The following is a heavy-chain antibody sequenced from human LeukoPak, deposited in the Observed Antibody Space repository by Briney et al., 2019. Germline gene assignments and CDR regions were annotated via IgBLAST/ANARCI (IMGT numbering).Heavy chain of an antibody. CDR3: AKGHGGYRNNYFDY. Sequence: GGSLRLSCAASGFTFSSYAMSWVRQAPEKGLEWVATISVSGGGTYYADSVRGRFTISRDDSGNTLYLQMNSLRAEDTAVYYCAKGHGGYRNNYFDYWGQGNLVTVSS. CDR2: ISVSGGGT. J-gene: IGHJ4*02. D-gene: IGHD3-16*01. CDR1: GFTFSSYA. V-gene: IGHV3-23*01.